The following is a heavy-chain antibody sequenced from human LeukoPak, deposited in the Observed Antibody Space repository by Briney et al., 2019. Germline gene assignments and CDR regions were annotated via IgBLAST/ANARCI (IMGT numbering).Heavy chain of an antibody. CDR3: AREVLGGCSGGSCYRALNWFDP. J-gene: IGHJ5*02. V-gene: IGHV4-39*07. D-gene: IGHD2-15*01. CDR1: GGSISSRSYY. Sequence: SETLSLTCTVSGGSISSRSYYWGWIRQPPGKGLEWIGNIYYSGSTYYNPSLKSRVTISVDTSKNQFSLKLSSVTAADTAVYYCAREVLGGCSGGSCYRALNWFDPWGQGTLVTVSS. CDR2: IYYSGST.